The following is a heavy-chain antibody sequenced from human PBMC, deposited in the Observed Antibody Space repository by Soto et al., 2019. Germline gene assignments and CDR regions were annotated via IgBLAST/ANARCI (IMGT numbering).Heavy chain of an antibody. D-gene: IGHD3-16*01. Sequence: SETLSLTCAIYGASLGGFHWTWLRQAPGKGLEWIGELIHGGSTNYNPSLKGRVSFSLDTSKNQFSLHLMSVTAADTAVYYCARSPLGYDYVRQTWREVRHSFDIWGRGTLVTGSS. J-gene: IGHJ3*02. CDR2: LIHGGST. CDR3: ARSPLGYDYVRQTWREVRHSFDI. CDR1: GASLGGFH. V-gene: IGHV4-34*12.